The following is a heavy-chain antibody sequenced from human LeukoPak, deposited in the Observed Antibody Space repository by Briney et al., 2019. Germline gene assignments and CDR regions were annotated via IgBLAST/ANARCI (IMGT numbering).Heavy chain of an antibody. D-gene: IGHD6-19*01. CDR1: GFTVSSNY. V-gene: IGHV3-53*01. CDR3: ARDPTIAVAGLDAFDI. J-gene: IGHJ3*02. CDR2: IYSGGST. Sequence: PGGSLRLSCAASGFTVSSNYMSWVRQAPGKGLEWVSVIYSGGSTYYADSVKGRFTISRDNSKNTLYLQTNSLRAEDTAVYYCARDPTIAVAGLDAFDIWGQGTMVTVSS.